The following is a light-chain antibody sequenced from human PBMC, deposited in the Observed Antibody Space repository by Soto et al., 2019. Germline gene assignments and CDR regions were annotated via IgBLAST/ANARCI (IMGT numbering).Light chain of an antibody. V-gene: IGLV2-14*01. J-gene: IGLJ1*01. CDR2: EVT. CDR3: SSYTRRSTYV. CDR1: SSDVGAYDY. Sequence: QSALTQPASVSASPGQSIAISCSGTSSDVGAYDYVSWYQHHPGKAPRLIIYEVTYRPSGVSNRFSASKSGNTASLTISGLQAEDEADYYCSSYTRRSTYVFGTGTKHTVL.